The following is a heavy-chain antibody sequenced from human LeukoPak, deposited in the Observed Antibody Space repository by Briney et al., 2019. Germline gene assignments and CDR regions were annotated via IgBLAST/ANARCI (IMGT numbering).Heavy chain of an antibody. CDR1: GYTFTSYG. J-gene: IGHJ6*02. V-gene: IGHV1-18*01. D-gene: IGHD4-17*01. CDR3: ARTTVTTPSFDYYYGMDV. CDR2: ISAYNGNT. Sequence: ASVKVSCKASGYTFTSYGISWVRQAPGQGLEWMGWISAYNGNTNYAQKLQGRVTMTTDTSTSTAYMELRSLRSDDTAVCYCARTTVTTPSFDYYYGMDVWGQGTTVTVSS.